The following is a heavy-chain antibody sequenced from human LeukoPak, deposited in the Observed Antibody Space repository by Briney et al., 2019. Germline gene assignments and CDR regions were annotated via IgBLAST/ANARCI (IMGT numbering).Heavy chain of an antibody. D-gene: IGHD2-21*02. V-gene: IGHV3-30*04. CDR3: ARGPGLLDY. CDR1: GFTFSSYA. Sequence: PGGSLRLSCAASGFTFSSYAMHWVRQAPGKGLEWVAVISYDGSNKYYADSVKGRFTISRDNSKNTLYLQMSSLRAEDTAVYYCARGPGLLDYWGQGTLVTVSS. CDR2: ISYDGSNK. J-gene: IGHJ4*02.